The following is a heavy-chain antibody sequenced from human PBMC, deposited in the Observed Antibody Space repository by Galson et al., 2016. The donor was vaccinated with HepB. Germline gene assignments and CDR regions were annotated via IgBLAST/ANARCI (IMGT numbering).Heavy chain of an antibody. CDR2: IYWDDDD. J-gene: IGHJ2*01. CDR3: AHLKQLSPRHWYFDL. D-gene: IGHD2-2*01. V-gene: IGHV2-5*02. CDR1: GFSLSTSGVA. Sequence: PALVKPTQTLKVTCTISGFSLSTSGVAVAWLRQPPGKGLEWLALIYWDDDDRYNPSLETRLMITKDTSKNQVVLTMTNMDPVDTATYFCAHLKQLSPRHWYFDLCGRGTLVTVSS.